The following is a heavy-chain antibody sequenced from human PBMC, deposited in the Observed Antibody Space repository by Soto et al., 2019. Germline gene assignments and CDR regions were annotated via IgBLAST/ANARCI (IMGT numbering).Heavy chain of an antibody. D-gene: IGHD6-6*01. CDR2: ISYDGSNK. Sequence: SLRLSCAASGFTFSSYAMHWVRQAPGKGLEWVAVISYDGSNKYYADSVKGRFTISRDNSKNTLYLQMNSLRAEDTAAYYCARTYSSSSFLDFDYWGQGTLVTVSS. J-gene: IGHJ4*02. V-gene: IGHV3-30-3*01. CDR1: GFTFSSYA. CDR3: ARTYSSSSFLDFDY.